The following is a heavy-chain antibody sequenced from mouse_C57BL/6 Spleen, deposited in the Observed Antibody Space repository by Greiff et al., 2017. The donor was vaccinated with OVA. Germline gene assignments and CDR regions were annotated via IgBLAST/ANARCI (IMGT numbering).Heavy chain of an antibody. V-gene: IGHV1-69*01. CDR2: IDPSDSYT. D-gene: IGHD1-1*01. J-gene: IGHJ1*03. CDR3: ARRGHYYGSSYVEYFDV. CDR1: GYTFTSYW. Sequence: VQLQQPGAELVMPGASVKLSCKASGYTFTSYWMHWVKQRPGQGLEWIGEIDPSDSYTNYNQKFKGKSTLTVDKSSSTAYMQLSSLTSEDSAVYYCARRGHYYGSSYVEYFDVWGTGTTVTVSS.